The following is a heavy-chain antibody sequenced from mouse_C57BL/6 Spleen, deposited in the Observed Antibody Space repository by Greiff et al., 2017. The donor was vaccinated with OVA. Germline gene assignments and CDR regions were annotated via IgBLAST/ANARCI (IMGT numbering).Heavy chain of an antibody. CDR3: AITTEETWFAY. CDR2: IYPGDGDT. CDR1: GYAFSSYW. V-gene: IGHV1-80*01. D-gene: IGHD1-1*01. J-gene: IGHJ3*01. Sequence: VQLQESGAELVKPGASVKISCKASGYAFSSYWMNWVKQRPGKGLEWIGQIYPGDGDTNYNGKFKGKATLTADKSSSTAYMQLSSLTSEDSAVYFCAITTEETWFAYWGQGTLVTVAA.